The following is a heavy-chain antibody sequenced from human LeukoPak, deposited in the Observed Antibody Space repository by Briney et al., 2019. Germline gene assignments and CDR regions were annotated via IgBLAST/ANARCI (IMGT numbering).Heavy chain of an antibody. CDR1: GYTFTGYY. V-gene: IGHV1-8*02. Sequence: GASVKVSCKASGYTFTGYYLHWVRQATGQGLEWMGWMNPNSGNTGYAQKFQGRVTMTRNTSISTAYMELSSLRSEDTAVYYCASSYNWFDPWGQGTLVTVSS. CDR3: ASSYNWFDP. CDR2: MNPNSGNT. J-gene: IGHJ5*02.